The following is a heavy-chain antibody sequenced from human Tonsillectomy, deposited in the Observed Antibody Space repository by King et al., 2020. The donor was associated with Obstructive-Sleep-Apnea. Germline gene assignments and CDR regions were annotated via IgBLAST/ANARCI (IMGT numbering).Heavy chain of an antibody. CDR1: GSSMNIYY. Sequence: VQLQESGPGLVKSSETLSLICTVSGSSMNIYYWNWIRKPPGRELEWIANMHSSGTTYYNPSLKSRVTMSVDTSNNQFSLNLNSVTAADTAVYYCAREAPPWNFFDSWGQGALTIVSS. D-gene: IGHD5-12*01. CDR3: AREAPPWNFFDS. J-gene: IGHJ4*02. CDR2: MHSSGTT. V-gene: IGHV4-4*08.